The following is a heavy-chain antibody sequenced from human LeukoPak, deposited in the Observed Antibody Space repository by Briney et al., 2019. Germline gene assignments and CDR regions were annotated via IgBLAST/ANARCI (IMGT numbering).Heavy chain of an antibody. D-gene: IGHD2-15*01. CDR1: GFTFSSYA. CDR2: ISYDGSNK. V-gene: IGHV3-30*07. Sequence: GGSLRLSCAASGFTFSSYAMHWVRQAPGKGLEWVAVISYDGSNKYYADSVKGRFTISRDNSKNTLYLQMNSLRAEDTAVYYCARDHSRDYYYGMDVWGQGTTVTVSS. J-gene: IGHJ6*02. CDR3: ARDHSRDYYYGMDV.